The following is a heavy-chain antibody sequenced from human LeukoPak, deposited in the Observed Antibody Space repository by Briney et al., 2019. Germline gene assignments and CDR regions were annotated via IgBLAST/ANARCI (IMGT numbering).Heavy chain of an antibody. CDR3: AKDNGSGSQSNYNYMDV. D-gene: IGHD3-10*01. V-gene: IGHV4-4*07. J-gene: IGHJ6*03. CDR2: IYTSGST. Sequence: SETLSLTCTVSGGSISSYYWSWIRQPAGKGLEWIGRIYTSGSTNYNPSLKSRVTMSVDTSKNQFSLKLSSVTAADTALYYCAKDNGSGSQSNYNYMDVWGKGTTVTISS. CDR1: GGSISSYY.